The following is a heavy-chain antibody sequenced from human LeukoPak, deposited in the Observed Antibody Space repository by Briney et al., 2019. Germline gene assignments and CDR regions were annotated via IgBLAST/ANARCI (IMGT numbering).Heavy chain of an antibody. Sequence: GASVKVSCKASGYTFTGYYMHWVRQAPGQGLEWMGWINPNSGGTNYAQNFQGRVTMTRDTSISIAYMELRSLRSDDTAVYYCARDGHSRNNWFDPWGQGTLVTVSS. J-gene: IGHJ5*02. CDR2: INPNSGGT. CDR3: ARDGHSRNNWFDP. V-gene: IGHV1-2*02. CDR1: GYTFTGYY.